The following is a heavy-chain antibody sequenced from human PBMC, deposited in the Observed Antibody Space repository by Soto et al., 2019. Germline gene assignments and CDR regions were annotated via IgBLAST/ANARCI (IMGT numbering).Heavy chain of an antibody. Sequence: QVQLVQSGAEVKKPGSSVKVSCKASGGTFSSYSINWVRQAPGQGLEWMGGIIPFFGTTSYAQKFQGRVTITADASTSTVYMELSSLTSDDTALYYCSTSVYYTFTTCYYYYGLDVWGQGTTVTVTS. CDR2: IIPFFGTT. J-gene: IGHJ6*02. V-gene: IGHV1-69*01. CDR3: STSVYYTFTTCYYYYGLDV. CDR1: GGTFSSYS. D-gene: IGHD3-3*01.